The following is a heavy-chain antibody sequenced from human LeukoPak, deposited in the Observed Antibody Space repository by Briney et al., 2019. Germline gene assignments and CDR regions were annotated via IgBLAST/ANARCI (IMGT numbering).Heavy chain of an antibody. J-gene: IGHJ4*02. CDR2: IYYSGST. D-gene: IGHD2-15*01. V-gene: IGHV4-59*01. Sequence: PSETLSLTCTVTGGSISSYYWSWIRQPPGKGLEWIGYIYYSGSTMYNPSLKSRVTISVDTSKNQFSLKLSSVTAADTAVYYCARYCSGRSCYSFDYWGQGSLVTVSS. CDR1: GGSISSYY. CDR3: ARYCSGRSCYSFDY.